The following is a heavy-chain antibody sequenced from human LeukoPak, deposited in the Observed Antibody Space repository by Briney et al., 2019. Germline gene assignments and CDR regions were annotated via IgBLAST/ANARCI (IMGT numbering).Heavy chain of an antibody. CDR2: IYYSGST. CDR1: GGSISSGGYY. D-gene: IGHD3-22*01. CDR3: ARGGYYYDSSGYWGAFDI. J-gene: IGHJ3*02. V-gene: IGHV4-61*08. Sequence: SETLSLTCTVSGGSISSGGYYWSWLRQPPGKGLEWFGYIYYSGSTNYHPSLKSRVTISVVTSKNQFSLKLSSATAADTAVYYCARGGYYYDSSGYWGAFDIWGQGTMVTVSS.